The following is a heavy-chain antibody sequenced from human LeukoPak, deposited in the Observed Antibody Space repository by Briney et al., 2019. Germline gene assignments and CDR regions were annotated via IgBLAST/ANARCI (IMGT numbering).Heavy chain of an antibody. D-gene: IGHD6-6*01. V-gene: IGHV3-23*01. CDR2: ISSSGGST. Sequence: GGSLRLSCAASGFTFSSYAMSWVRQAPGKGLEWVSAISSSGGSTYYADSVKGRFTISRDNSRNTLYLQMNSLRAEDTAVYYCAKDTPSEYSSSSYFDYWGQGTLVTVSS. J-gene: IGHJ4*02. CDR1: GFTFSSYA. CDR3: AKDTPSEYSSSSYFDY.